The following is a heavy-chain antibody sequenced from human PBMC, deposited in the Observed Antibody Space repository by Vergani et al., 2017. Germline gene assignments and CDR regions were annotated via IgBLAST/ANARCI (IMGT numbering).Heavy chain of an antibody. Sequence: QVQLVQSGAEVKKPGASVKVSCKASGYTFTGYYMHWVRQAPGQGLEWMGWINPNSGGTNYAQKFQGRVTMTRDTSISTAYMELSRLRSDDTAAYYCARDRVWDYYYYGMDVWGQGTTVTVSS. CDR1: GYTFTGYY. CDR3: ARDRVWDYYYYGMDV. J-gene: IGHJ6*02. D-gene: IGHD6-13*01. CDR2: INPNSGGT. V-gene: IGHV1-2*02.